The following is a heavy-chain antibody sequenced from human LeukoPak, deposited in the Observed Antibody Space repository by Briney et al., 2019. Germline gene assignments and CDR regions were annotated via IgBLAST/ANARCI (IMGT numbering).Heavy chain of an antibody. Sequence: GGSLRLSCAASGFTLSSYGMHWVRQAPGKGLEWVAAISYDGNNKDYADSVKGRFTISRDNSKNMLYLQMNSLRAEDTAVYYCAKELGKYYLDYWGQGTLVTVSS. D-gene: IGHD7-27*01. CDR3: AKELGKYYLDY. J-gene: IGHJ4*02. V-gene: IGHV3-33*05. CDR2: ISYDGNNK. CDR1: GFTLSSYG.